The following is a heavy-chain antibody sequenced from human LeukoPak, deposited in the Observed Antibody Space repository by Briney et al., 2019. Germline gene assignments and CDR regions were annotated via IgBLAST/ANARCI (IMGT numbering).Heavy chain of an antibody. D-gene: IGHD2-2*01. CDR2: IKQDGSEK. CDR1: VFTFSSYW. CDR3: ARGPPSTRYCSSTSCYLVY. Sequence: GGSLRLSCAASVFTFSSYWMSWVRQAPGKGLEWVANIKQDGSEKYYVDSVKGRFTISRDNAKNSLYLQMNSLRAEDTAVYYCARGPPSTRYCSSTSCYLVYWGQGTLVTVSS. J-gene: IGHJ4*02. V-gene: IGHV3-7*03.